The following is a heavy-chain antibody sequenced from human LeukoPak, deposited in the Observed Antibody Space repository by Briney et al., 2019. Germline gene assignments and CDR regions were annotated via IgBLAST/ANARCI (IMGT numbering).Heavy chain of an antibody. CDR1: GYNFNAYA. CDR3: ARDRKRSTYDVLTGYYLYYYMDV. D-gene: IGHD3-9*01. J-gene: IGHJ6*03. CDR2: ISAYNGHS. V-gene: IGHV1-18*01. Sequence: ASVKVSCKASGYNFNAYAISWVRQAPGQGLEWMGWISAYNGHSNYAQKFQGRVSMTIDTSTTTAYMELRSLRFDDTAVYYCARDRKRSTYDVLTGYYLYYYMDVWAKGTTVTVSS.